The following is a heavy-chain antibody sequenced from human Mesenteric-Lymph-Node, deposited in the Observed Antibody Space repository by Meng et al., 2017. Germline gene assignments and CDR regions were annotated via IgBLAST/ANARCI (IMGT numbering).Heavy chain of an antibody. CDR1: GVSISSSNYY. CDR2: IYHSGST. V-gene: IGHV4-39*01. D-gene: IGHD3-10*01. CDR3: ARRRGGSGRDC. J-gene: IGHJ4*02. Sequence: QLQGSGPGLVNPPETLSLTCTVSGVSISSSNYYWDWIRQPPGKGLEWIGAIYHSGSTSYNPSLQSRVTMFVDTSKNQFSLMLTSATATDTAVYYCARRRGGSGRDCWGQGTLVTVSS.